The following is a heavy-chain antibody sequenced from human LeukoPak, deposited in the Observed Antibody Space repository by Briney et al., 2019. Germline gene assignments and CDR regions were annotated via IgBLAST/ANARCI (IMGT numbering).Heavy chain of an antibody. CDR3: ARRYCSGGSCRYWYFDL. CDR2: IYYSGST. CDR1: GGSISSYY. Sequence: PSETLSLTCTVSGGSISSYYWSWIRQPPGKGLEWIGYIYYSGSTNYNPSLKSRVTISVDTSKNQFSLKLSSVTAADTAVYYCARRYCSGGSCRYWYFDLWGRGTLVTVSS. D-gene: IGHD2-15*01. V-gene: IGHV4-59*08. J-gene: IGHJ2*01.